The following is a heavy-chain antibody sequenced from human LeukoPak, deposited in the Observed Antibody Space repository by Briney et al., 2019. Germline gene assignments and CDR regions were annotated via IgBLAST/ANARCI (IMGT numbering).Heavy chain of an antibody. V-gene: IGHV4-39*01. J-gene: IGHJ4*02. CDR2: IYYSGNT. CDR3: ARRARGTYLYYFDY. Sequence: SETLSLNCTVSGGSISSSNYYWGWIRQPPGKGLEWIGSIYYSGNTYYNPSLKSRVTISVDTSKNQFSLRLSSVTAADTAVYYCARRARGTYLYYFDYWGQGTLVSVSS. CDR1: GGSISSSNYY. D-gene: IGHD1-26*01.